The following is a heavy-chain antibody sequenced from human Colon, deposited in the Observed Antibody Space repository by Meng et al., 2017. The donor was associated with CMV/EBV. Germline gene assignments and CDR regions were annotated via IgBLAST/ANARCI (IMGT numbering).Heavy chain of an antibody. CDR2: ISTSGRDI. V-gene: IGHV3-11*04. D-gene: IGHD5-18*01. J-gene: IGHJ1*01. CDR1: GFTFSDFY. Sequence: GESLKISCAASGFTFSDFYMSWVRQAPGKGLEWVSSISTSGRDIYYADSVKGRFTLSRDNAKNSLYLQMDSLRAEDTAVYYCVRHLEAGRNGYSEPFWGQGTLVTVSS. CDR3: VRHLEAGRNGYSEPF.